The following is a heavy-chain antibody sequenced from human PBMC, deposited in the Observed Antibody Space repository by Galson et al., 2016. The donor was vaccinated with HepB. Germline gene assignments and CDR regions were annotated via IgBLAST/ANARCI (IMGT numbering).Heavy chain of an antibody. CDR2: MYSGGNT. D-gene: IGHD4-11*01. V-gene: IGHV3-66*01. CDR3: ARGDYKSSFFDY. Sequence: SLRLSCAASGFSVSGNYMSWVRQAPGKGLEWVSGMYSGGNTYYADSVKGRFTLSRDNSKNTLNLQMSSLRAEDTAVYFCARGDYKSSFFDYWGQGALVTVSS. CDR1: GFSVSGNY. J-gene: IGHJ4*02.